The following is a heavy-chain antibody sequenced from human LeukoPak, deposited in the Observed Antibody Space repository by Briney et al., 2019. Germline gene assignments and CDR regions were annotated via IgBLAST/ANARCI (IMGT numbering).Heavy chain of an antibody. CDR3: ARLGDSSGYYAY. V-gene: IGHV3-21*01. CDR2: ISTSSYYI. D-gene: IGHD3-22*01. CDR1: GFTFSSYT. Sequence: TTGGSLRLSCAASGFTFSSYTMNWVRQAPGKGLEWVSSISTSSYYIYYADSVKGRFTISRDNAKNSLFLQMNSLRAEDTAVYYCARLGDSSGYYAYWGQGTLVTVSS. J-gene: IGHJ4*02.